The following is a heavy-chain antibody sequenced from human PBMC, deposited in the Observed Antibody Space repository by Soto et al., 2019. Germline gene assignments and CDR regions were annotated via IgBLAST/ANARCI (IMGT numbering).Heavy chain of an antibody. CDR3: TTSPGSIAARRGYYYYGMDV. Sequence: KPGGSLRLSCAASGFTFSNAWMSWVRQAPGKGLEWVGRIKSKTDGGTTDYAAPVKGRFTISRDDSKNTLYLQMNSLKTEDTAVYYCTTSPGSIAARRGYYYYGMDVWGQGTTVTVSS. J-gene: IGHJ6*02. V-gene: IGHV3-15*01. CDR2: IKSKTDGGTT. CDR1: GFTFSNAW. D-gene: IGHD6-6*01.